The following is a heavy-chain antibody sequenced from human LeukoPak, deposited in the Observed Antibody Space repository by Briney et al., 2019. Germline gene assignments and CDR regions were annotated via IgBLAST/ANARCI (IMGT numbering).Heavy chain of an antibody. V-gene: IGHV3-21*01. D-gene: IGHD3-10*01. CDR2: ISSSSSYI. J-gene: IGHJ4*02. Sequence: GRSLRLSCAASGFTFSSYSMNWVRQAPGKGLEWVSSISSSSSYIYYADSVKGRFPISRDNAKNSLYLQMNSLRAEDTAVYYCARGGPNYGDAPPDYWGQGTLVTVSS. CDR1: GFTFSSYS. CDR3: ARGGPNYGDAPPDY.